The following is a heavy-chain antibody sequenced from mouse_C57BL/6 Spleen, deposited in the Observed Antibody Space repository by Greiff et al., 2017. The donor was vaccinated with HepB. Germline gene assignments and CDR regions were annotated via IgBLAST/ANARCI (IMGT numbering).Heavy chain of an antibody. CDR2: INPNNGGT. J-gene: IGHJ4*01. CDR3: ARFDYDDPYYAMDY. CDR1: GYTFTDYY. D-gene: IGHD2-4*01. Sequence: VQLQQSGPELVKPGASVKISCKASGYTFTDYYMNWVKQSHGKSLEWIGDINPNNGGTSYNQKFKGKATLTVDKSSSTAYMELRSLTSEDSAVYYCARFDYDDPYYAMDYWGQGTSVTVSS. V-gene: IGHV1-26*01.